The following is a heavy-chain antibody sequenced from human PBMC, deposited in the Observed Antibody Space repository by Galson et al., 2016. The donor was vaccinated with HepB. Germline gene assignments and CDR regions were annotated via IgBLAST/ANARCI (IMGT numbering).Heavy chain of an antibody. V-gene: IGHV3-7*02. CDR1: GFTFSSYW. CDR2: INLDGSRK. D-gene: IGHD6-19*01. Sequence: SLRLSCAASGFTFSSYWMTWVRQAPGKGLEWVANINLDGSRKYYVDSVKGRFTISRDNGKNSLYLEMKSLRAEDTAVYYCVSGYTSGLWDQGTLVTVSS. J-gene: IGHJ4*02. CDR3: VSGYTSGL.